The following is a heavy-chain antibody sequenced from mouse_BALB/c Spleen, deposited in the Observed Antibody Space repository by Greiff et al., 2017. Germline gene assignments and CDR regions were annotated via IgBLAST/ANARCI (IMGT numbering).Heavy chain of an antibody. V-gene: IGHV1-9*01. CDR2: ILPGSGST. Sequence: QVQLKESGAELMKPGASVKISCKATGYTFSSYWIEWVKQRPGHGLEWIGEILPGSGSTNYNEKFKGKATFTADTSSNTAYMQLSSLTSEDSAVYYCARVALYGYEAYWGQGTLVTVSA. CDR3: ARVALYGYEAY. D-gene: IGHD1-2*01. CDR1: GYTFSSYW. J-gene: IGHJ3*01.